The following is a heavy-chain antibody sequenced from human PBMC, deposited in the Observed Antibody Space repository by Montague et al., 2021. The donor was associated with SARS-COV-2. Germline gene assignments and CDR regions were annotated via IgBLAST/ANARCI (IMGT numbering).Heavy chain of an antibody. D-gene: IGHD6-19*01. J-gene: IGHJ4*02. CDR1: GGSLKNYY. Sequence: SETLSLTCPVSGGSLKNYYWSWIRQPPGKELEWMGYIDYSGSTNYNPSLRFRLTLSVDTSSNQFSLKLNSLTSADTAVYYCARIHSSGWAYFFDYWGQGTLVSVSS. CDR3: ARIHSSGWAYFFDY. V-gene: IGHV4-59*01. CDR2: IDYSGST.